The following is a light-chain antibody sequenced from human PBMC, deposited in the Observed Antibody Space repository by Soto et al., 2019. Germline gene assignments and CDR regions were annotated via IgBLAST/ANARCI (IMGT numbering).Light chain of an antibody. V-gene: IGLV2-23*02. CDR1: ISDVGSFNL. Sequence: QSALTQPASVSGSLGQSITISCTGTISDVGSFNLVSWYQQHPGKAPKFLIYEVNKRPSGVSNRFSGSKSGNTASLTISGLQAEDEADYYCFSYAIRPFVFGSGTKLTVL. CDR2: EVN. J-gene: IGLJ1*01. CDR3: FSYAIRPFV.